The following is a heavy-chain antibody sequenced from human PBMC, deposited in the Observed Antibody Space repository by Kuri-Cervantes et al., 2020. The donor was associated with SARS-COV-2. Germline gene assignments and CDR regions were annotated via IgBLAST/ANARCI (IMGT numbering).Heavy chain of an antibody. CDR3: ANEASQVDY. V-gene: IGHV3-30-3*02. D-gene: IGHD5-12*01. J-gene: IGHJ4*02. CDR1: GFTFSSYA. CDR2: ISYDGNNK. Sequence: GESLKISCAASGFTFSSYAMHWVRQAPGKGLEWVAIISYDGNNKKYADSAKGRFTISRDNSKNTLFLQMNSPRTEDTAVYYCANEASQVDYWGQGTLVTVSS.